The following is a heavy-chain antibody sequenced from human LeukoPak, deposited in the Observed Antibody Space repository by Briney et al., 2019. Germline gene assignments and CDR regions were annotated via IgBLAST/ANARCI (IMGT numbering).Heavy chain of an antibody. CDR1: GFTFSSYN. V-gene: IGHV3-21*01. CDR2: ITSGSSYI. Sequence: GGSLRLSCAASGFTFSSYNMNWVRQAPGKGLEWVSSITSGSSYIYYADSVKGRFTISRDNAKNSLFLQMNSLRAEDTAVYYCARDPYSGSYGNYYYYFMDVWGEGTTVTISS. D-gene: IGHD1-26*01. J-gene: IGHJ6*03. CDR3: ARDPYSGSYGNYYYYFMDV.